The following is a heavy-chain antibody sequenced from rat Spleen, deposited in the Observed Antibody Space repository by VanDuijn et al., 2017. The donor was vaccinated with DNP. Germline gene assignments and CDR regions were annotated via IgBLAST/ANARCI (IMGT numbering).Heavy chain of an antibody. CDR3: ARPDY. CDR2: ISYDGSST. CDR1: GFTFSDYN. V-gene: IGHV5-7*01. Sequence: EVQLVASGGGFVQPGGSLKLSCAASGFTFSDYNMAWVRQAPKKGLEWVGTISYDGSSTSYRDSVKGRFTISRDNAKSTLYLQMDSLRSEDTATYYCARPDYWGQGVMVTVSS. J-gene: IGHJ2*01.